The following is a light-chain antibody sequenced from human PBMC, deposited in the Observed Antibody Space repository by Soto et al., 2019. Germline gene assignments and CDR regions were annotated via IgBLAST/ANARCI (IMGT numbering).Light chain of an antibody. CDR3: AAWDDSLNGLV. Sequence: QSVLTQPPSASGTPGQRVTISCSGSSSNIGSNPVNWYQQLPGTAPKLLIYSNNQRPSGVPDRFSGPKSGTSASLAISGLQSEDEADYYCAAWDDSLNGLVFGGGTKLTVL. CDR1: SSNIGSNP. CDR2: SNN. J-gene: IGLJ2*01. V-gene: IGLV1-44*01.